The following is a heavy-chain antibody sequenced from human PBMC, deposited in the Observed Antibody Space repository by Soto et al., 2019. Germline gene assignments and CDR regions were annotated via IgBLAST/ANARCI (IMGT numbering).Heavy chain of an antibody. D-gene: IGHD3-9*01. CDR3: ARQGLDGSDWSGMDG. J-gene: IGHJ6*02. CDR1: GDTFTNYW. Sequence: PGGSLKVSCEGSGDTFTNYWIGWVRQMAGKGLEWMGIIYPGDSDTKYSPSLQGQVTISADKSISIVYLQWSSLTASDTAIYYCARQGLDGSDWSGMDGWGQGTTV. V-gene: IGHV5-51*01. CDR2: IYPGDSDT.